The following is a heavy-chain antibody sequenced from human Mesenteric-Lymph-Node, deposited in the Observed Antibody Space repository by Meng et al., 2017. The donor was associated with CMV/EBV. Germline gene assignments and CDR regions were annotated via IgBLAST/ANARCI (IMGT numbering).Heavy chain of an antibody. CDR3: ARHRDPLLSSPFGF. D-gene: IGHD2-21*01. CDR2: IYPGDSDT. CDR1: GYSFPRYW. J-gene: IGHJ4*02. V-gene: IGHV5-51*01. Sequence: GGSLRLSCKGLGYSFPRYWIGWVRQMPGKGLEWMGIIYPGDSDTRYSPSFQGQVTISADKSINITYLRWSSLRASDTAMYYCARHRDPLLSSPFGFWGQGTLVTVSS.